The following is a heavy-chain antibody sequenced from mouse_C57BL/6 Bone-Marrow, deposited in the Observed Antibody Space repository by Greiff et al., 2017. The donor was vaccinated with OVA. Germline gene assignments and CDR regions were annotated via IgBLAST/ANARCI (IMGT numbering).Heavy chain of an antibody. D-gene: IGHD4-1*01. J-gene: IGHJ3*01. CDR2: ISYDGSN. Sequence: VQLQQSGPGLVKPSQSLSLTCSVTGYSITSGYYWNWIRQFPGNKLEWMGYISYDGSNNYNPSLKNRISITRDTSKNQFFLKLNSVTTEDTATYYCARGRTGGAYWGQGTLVTVSA. V-gene: IGHV3-6*01. CDR3: ARGRTGGAY. CDR1: GYSITSGYY.